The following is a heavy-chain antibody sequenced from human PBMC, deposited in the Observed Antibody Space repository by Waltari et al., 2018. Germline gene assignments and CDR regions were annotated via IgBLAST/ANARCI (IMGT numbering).Heavy chain of an antibody. Sequence: QVQLVQSGAEVKKPGASVKVSCKASGYTFTSYGISWVRQAPGQGLEWMGWISAYNGNKNYAQKVKGRVTMTTETSTSTAYMELRSLRSDDTAVYYCARDTLEQLVVGMDVWGQGTTVTVSS. V-gene: IGHV1-18*04. CDR1: GYTFTSYG. CDR3: ARDTLEQLVVGMDV. CDR2: ISAYNGNK. J-gene: IGHJ6*02. D-gene: IGHD6-6*01.